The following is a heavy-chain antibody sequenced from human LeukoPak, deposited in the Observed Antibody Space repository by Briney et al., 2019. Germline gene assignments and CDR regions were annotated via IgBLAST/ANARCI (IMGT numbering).Heavy chain of an antibody. CDR1: GGSFSGYY. CDR3: ARRPMVRGPFDY. D-gene: IGHD3-10*01. Sequence: SETLSLTCAVYGGSFSGYYWSWIRQPPGKGLEWIGEIHHSGSTNYNPSLKSRVTISVDTSKNQFSLKLSSVTAADTAVYYCARRPMVRGPFDYWGQGTLVTVSS. J-gene: IGHJ4*02. V-gene: IGHV4-34*01. CDR2: IHHSGST.